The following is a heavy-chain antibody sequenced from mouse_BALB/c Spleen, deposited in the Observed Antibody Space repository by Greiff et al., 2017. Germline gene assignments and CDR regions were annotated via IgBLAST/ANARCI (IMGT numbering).Heavy chain of an antibody. V-gene: IGHV5-6-4*01. D-gene: IGHD1-1*01. CDR3: TREAGTTGVPLAMDY. J-gene: IGHJ4*01. CDR2: ISSGGSYT. Sequence: EVMLVESGGGLVKPGGSLKLSCAASGFTFSSYTMSWVRQTPEKRLEWVATISSGGSYTYYPDSVKGRFTISRDNAKNTLYLQMSSLKSEDTAMYYCTREAGTTGVPLAMDYWGQGTSVTVSS. CDR1: GFTFSSYT.